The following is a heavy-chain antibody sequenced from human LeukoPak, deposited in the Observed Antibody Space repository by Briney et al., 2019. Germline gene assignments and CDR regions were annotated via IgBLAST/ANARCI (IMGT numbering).Heavy chain of an antibody. J-gene: IGHJ4*02. V-gene: IGHV3-21*01. D-gene: IGHD3-3*01. CDR3: AREPFWSGYYSNLHFDY. Sequence: GGSLRLSCAASGFTFSSYSMNWVRQAPGKGLEWVSAISGDSRYIYYADSVKGRFTISRDNAKNSLYLQMNSLRAEDTAVYYCAREPFWSGYYSNLHFDYWGQGTLVTVSS. CDR1: GFTFSSYS. CDR2: ISGDSRYI.